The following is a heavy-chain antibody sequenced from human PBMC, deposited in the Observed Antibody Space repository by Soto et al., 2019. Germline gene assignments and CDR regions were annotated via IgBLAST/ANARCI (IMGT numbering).Heavy chain of an antibody. CDR2: IYATGTT. V-gene: IGHV4-4*07. D-gene: IGHD1-7*01. CDR3: VRDGTKSLRDWFDP. Sequence: QVQLQESGPGLVKPSETLSLTCTVSGASISGYYWSWIRKSAGKGLVWIGRIYATGTTDYNPSLMGRVMMSVDTSKKQFSLRLRSVTAADTAVYYCVRDGTKSLRDWFDPWGQGISVTVSS. J-gene: IGHJ5*02. CDR1: GASISGYY.